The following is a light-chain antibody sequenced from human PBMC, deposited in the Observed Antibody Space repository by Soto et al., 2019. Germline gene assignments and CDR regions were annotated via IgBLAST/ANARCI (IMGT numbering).Light chain of an antibody. J-gene: IGKJ2*01. Sequence: EIVLTQSPGTLSLSPGEGATLSCRASQSVSNNYLAWYQQKPGQAPRLLISGASSRAAGIPDRFSGSGSGTDFTLNISRLESEDFAVYYWQCYGSSPPHTVGQGTKLE. V-gene: IGKV3-20*01. CDR2: GAS. CDR3: QCYGSSPPHT. CDR1: QSVSNNY.